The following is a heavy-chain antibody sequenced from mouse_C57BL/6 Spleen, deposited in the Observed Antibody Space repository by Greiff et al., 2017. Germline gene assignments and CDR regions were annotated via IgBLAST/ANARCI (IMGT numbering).Heavy chain of an antibody. Sequence: DVKLVESGGGLVKPGGSLKLSCAASGFTFSSYAMSWVRQTPEKRLEWVATISDGGSYTYYPDNVKGRFTISRDNAKNNLYLQMSHLKSEDTAMYYCARGSLGSSYEYFDVWGTGTTVTVSS. J-gene: IGHJ1*03. CDR2: ISDGGSYT. CDR1: GFTFSSYA. CDR3: ARGSLGSSYEYFDV. V-gene: IGHV5-4*03. D-gene: IGHD1-1*01.